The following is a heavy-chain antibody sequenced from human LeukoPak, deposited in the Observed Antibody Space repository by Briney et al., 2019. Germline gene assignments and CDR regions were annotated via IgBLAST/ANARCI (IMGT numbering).Heavy chain of an antibody. Sequence: GGSLRLSCAASGFTFNTYAMSWVRQAPGKGLEWVSGISASGGSTYYADSVKGRFTISRDNSKNTLYLQMNSLRAEDTAVYYCARGEMATTIDWGQGTLVTVSS. V-gene: IGHV3-23*01. CDR1: GFTFNTYA. CDR3: ARGEMATTID. CDR2: ISASGGST. J-gene: IGHJ4*02. D-gene: IGHD5-24*01.